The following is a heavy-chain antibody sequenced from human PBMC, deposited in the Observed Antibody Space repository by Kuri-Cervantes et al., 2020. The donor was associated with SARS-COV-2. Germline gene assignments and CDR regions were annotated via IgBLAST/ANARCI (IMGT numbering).Heavy chain of an antibody. CDR2: INPSGGST. Sequence: ASVKVSCKASGYTFTSYYMHWVRQAPGQGLEWMGIINPSGGSTSYAQKFQGRVTMTRDTSTSTVYMELSSLRSEDTAVYYCTFTPYYYDSSGYYYYYGMDVWGQGTTVTVYS. CDR1: GYTFTSYY. V-gene: IGHV1-46*01. J-gene: IGHJ6*02. CDR3: TFTPYYYDSSGYYYYYGMDV. D-gene: IGHD3-22*01.